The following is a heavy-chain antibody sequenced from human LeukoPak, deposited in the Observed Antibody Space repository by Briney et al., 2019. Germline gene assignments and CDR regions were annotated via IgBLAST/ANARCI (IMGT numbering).Heavy chain of an antibody. CDR1: GFTFSDYY. V-gene: IGHV3-11*06. Sequence: GGSRRLSCAASGFTFSDYYMSWIRQAPGKGREWVSYISSSSSYTKYADSVKGRFTISRDNAKNSLYQQMNSLRAEDTAVYYCARGPSSGWPDYWGQGTLVTVSS. D-gene: IGHD6-19*01. CDR3: ARGPSSGWPDY. J-gene: IGHJ4*02. CDR2: ISSSSSYT.